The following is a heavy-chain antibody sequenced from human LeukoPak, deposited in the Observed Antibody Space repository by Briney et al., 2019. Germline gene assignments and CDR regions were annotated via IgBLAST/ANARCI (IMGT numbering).Heavy chain of an antibody. D-gene: IGHD1-1*01. J-gene: IGHJ3*02. V-gene: IGHV3-23*01. CDR3: AKELIIQPTGTVAFDI. CDR2: VSGSGGDT. CDR1: GFTFTTNA. Sequence: GGSLRLSCAASGFTFTTNAMSWVRQAPGKGLEWVSAVSGSGGDTYYAGSVKGRFTISRDNSKNTLYLQMNSLRAEDTAVYFCAKELIIQPTGTVAFDIWGQGTMVTVSS.